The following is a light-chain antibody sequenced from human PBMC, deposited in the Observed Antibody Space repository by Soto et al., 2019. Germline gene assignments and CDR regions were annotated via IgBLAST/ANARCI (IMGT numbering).Light chain of an antibody. CDR3: SSYTSSTTRV. CDR1: SGDVGGYKF. V-gene: IGLV2-14*01. Sequence: QSALTQPASVSGSPGQSITIYCTGTSGDVGGYKFVSWYQQHPGKAPKLMIYEVSNRPSGVSSRFSGSKSGNTASLTISGLQADDEAHYYCSSYTSSTTRVFGGGTKLTVL. J-gene: IGLJ3*02. CDR2: EVS.